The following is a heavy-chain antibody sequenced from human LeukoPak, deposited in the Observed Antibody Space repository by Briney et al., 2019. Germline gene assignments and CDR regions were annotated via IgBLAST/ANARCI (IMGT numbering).Heavy chain of an antibody. J-gene: IGHJ4*02. CDR2: IYTSGST. CDR3: ARAGSLWFGETYFDY. CDR1: GGSISSDSYY. D-gene: IGHD3-10*01. Sequence: SETLSLTCAVSGGSISSDSYYWSWIRQPAGKGLEWIGRIYTSGSTDYNLSLKSRVTISLDASKNQFSLKLSSVTAADTAVYYCARAGSLWFGETYFDYWGQGTLVTVSS. V-gene: IGHV4-61*02.